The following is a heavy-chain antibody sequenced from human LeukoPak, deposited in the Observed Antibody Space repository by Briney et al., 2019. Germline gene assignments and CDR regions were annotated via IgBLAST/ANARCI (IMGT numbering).Heavy chain of an antibody. J-gene: IGHJ4*02. D-gene: IGHD3-10*01. CDR3: ASVITILDY. Sequence: SETLCLTCAVSGGSISSSSYYWGWIRQPPGKGLEWIGSIYYSGSTYYNPSLKGRVTISVDTSKNQFSLKLRSLTPADPAVYYCASVITILDYWGQGPLVTVSP. CDR1: GGSISSSSYY. CDR2: IYYSGST. V-gene: IGHV4-39*07.